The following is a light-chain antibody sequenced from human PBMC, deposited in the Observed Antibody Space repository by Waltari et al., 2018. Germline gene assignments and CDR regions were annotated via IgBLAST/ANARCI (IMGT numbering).Light chain of an antibody. Sequence: AIRITQSPSSLSASTGDRVTITCRPRQAISSYLAWYQQKPGKAPKLMSYASSTLQSGVPSRFSGSGSGTNFSLTIGCLQSEYFATYFCQQYYGDPLTFGGGTKVEI. V-gene: IGKV1-8*01. J-gene: IGKJ4*01. CDR3: QQYYGDPLT. CDR2: ASS. CDR1: QAISSY.